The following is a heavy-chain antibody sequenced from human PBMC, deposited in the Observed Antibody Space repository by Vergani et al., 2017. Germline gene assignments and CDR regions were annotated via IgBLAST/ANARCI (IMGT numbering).Heavy chain of an antibody. J-gene: IGHJ6*02. CDR2: ISPGASTV. CDR1: GFKFSDHY. V-gene: IGHV3-11*04. Sequence: LEESGGGSVKPGGSLRLSCAASGFKFSDHYMSWIRQAPGQGLEWVSHISPGASTVSYTDSVTGRFTVSRDNDNNSLTLDMTTLRVEDTAVYYCAKNPGISTTPNYYAMDVWGQGTTVTVSS. D-gene: IGHD1-1*01. CDR3: AKNPGISTTPNYYAMDV.